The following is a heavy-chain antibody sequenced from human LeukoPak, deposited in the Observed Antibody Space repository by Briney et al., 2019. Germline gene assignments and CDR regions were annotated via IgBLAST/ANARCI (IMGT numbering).Heavy chain of an antibody. CDR1: GFTFSSYV. V-gene: IGHV3-23*01. J-gene: IGHJ4*02. CDR3: ARDGIAAVDFDY. Sequence: GGSLRLSCAASGFTFSSYVMSWVRQAPGKGLEWVSAISGSGGSTYYADSVKGRFTISRDNAKNTLYLQMNSLRAEDTAVYYCARDGIAAVDFDYWGQGILVTVSS. D-gene: IGHD6-13*01. CDR2: ISGSGGST.